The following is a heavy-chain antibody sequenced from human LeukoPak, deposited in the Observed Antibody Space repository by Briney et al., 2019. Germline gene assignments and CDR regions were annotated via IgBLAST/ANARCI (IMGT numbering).Heavy chain of an antibody. J-gene: IGHJ4*02. CDR2: IIPIFHKP. Sequence: SVKVSCKASGGTFSDYGISWVRQAPGQGLEWMGGIIPIFHKPHYAQKFQGKVTITTDESANTAFMELSSLTSEDTAVYFCARDRPGGEVVAPFDYWGQGTLVTVSS. CDR1: GGTFSDYG. CDR3: ARDRPGGEVVAPFDY. D-gene: IGHD3-22*01. V-gene: IGHV1-69*05.